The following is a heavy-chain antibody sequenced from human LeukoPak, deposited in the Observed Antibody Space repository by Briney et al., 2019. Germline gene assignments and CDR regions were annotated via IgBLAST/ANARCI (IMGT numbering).Heavy chain of an antibody. J-gene: IGHJ4*02. V-gene: IGHV3-23*01. CDR2: ISGSGGST. CDR3: TTGDSSVDY. Sequence: SGGSLRLSCAASGFTFSSYAMSWVRQAPGKGLEWVSAISGSGGSTYYADSVKGRFTISRDNSKNTLYLQMNSLRAEDTAVYYCTTGDSSVDYWGQGTLVTVSS. CDR1: GFTFSSYA. D-gene: IGHD6-25*01.